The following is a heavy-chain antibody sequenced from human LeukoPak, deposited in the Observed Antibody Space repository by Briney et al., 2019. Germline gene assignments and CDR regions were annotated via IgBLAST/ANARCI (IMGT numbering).Heavy chain of an antibody. CDR1: GYTFTSYG. CDR2: ISAYNGNT. CDR3: ARDQTYDSSGYYYY. V-gene: IGHV1-18*01. J-gene: IGHJ4*02. D-gene: IGHD3-22*01. Sequence: ASVKVSCKASGYTFTSYGISWVRQAPGQGLEWMGWISAYNGNTNYAQKLQGRVTMTTDTSTSTAYMELRSLRSDDTAVYYCARDQTYDSSGYYYYWGQGTLVTVSS.